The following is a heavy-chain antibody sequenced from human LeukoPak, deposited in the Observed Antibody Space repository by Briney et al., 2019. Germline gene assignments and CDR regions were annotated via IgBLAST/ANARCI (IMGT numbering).Heavy chain of an antibody. CDR1: GGSISSGAYY. V-gene: IGHV4-39*07. CDR2: INYNGGT. CDR3: ARDHLVIRGVMVFDD. Sequence: SETLSLTCTVSGGSISSGAYYWGWIRQPPGKGLEWIGSINYNGGTYFNPSLKSRVTISVETPKNQFSLKLNSVTAADTAVYYCARDHLVIRGVMVFDDWGQGTLVTVSS. D-gene: IGHD3-10*01. J-gene: IGHJ4*02.